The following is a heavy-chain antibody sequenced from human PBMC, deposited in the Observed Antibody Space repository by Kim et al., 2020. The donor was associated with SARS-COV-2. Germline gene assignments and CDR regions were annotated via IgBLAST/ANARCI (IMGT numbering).Heavy chain of an antibody. V-gene: IGHV3-21*01. D-gene: IGHD1-26*01. CDR1: GFTFSSYS. J-gene: IGHJ4*02. CDR2: ISSSSSYI. CDR3: ARERVRMGATDY. Sequence: GGSLRLSCAASGFTFSSYSMNWVRQAPGKGLEWVSSISSSSSYIYYADSVKGRFTISRDNAKNSLYLQMNSLRAEDTAVYYCARERVRMGATDYWGQGTLVTVSS.